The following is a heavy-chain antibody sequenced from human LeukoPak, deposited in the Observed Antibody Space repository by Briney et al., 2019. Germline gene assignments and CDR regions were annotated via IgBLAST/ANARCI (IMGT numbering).Heavy chain of an antibody. Sequence: GGSLRLSCAASGFTFSSYSMNWVRQAPGKGLEWVSFIRSSSSDIYYADSVKGRFTISRDNAKNSLYLQMDSLRAEDTAVYYCARVRSGSLDYWGQGTPVTVSS. D-gene: IGHD1-26*01. J-gene: IGHJ4*02. CDR3: ARVRSGSLDY. V-gene: IGHV3-21*01. CDR1: GFTFSSYS. CDR2: IRSSSSDI.